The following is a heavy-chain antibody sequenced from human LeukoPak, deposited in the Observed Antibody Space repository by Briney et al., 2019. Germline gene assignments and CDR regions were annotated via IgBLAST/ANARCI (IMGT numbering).Heavy chain of an antibody. D-gene: IGHD1-20*01. CDR1: GYTFTSYG. V-gene: IGHV1-18*01. CDR3: ARDLTRYNWGPMDV. CDR2: ISAYNGNT. Sequence: GASVKVSCKASGYTFTSYGISWVRQAPGQGLEWMGWISAYNGNTNYAQKLQGRVTMTTDTSTSTAYMELRSLRSDDTAVYYCARDLTRYNWGPMDVWGKGTTVTVSS. J-gene: IGHJ6*03.